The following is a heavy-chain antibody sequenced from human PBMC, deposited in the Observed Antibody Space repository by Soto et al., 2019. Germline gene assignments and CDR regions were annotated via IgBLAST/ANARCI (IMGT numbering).Heavy chain of an antibody. D-gene: IGHD3-10*01. CDR2: IYSGGST. J-gene: IGHJ4*02. CDR1: GFTVSTNY. V-gene: IGHV3-53*01. CDR3: ARHITMGPLVVY. Sequence: EVQLVESGGGLIQPGGSLRLSCAASGFTVSTNYMSWVRQAPGKGLEWVSVIYSGGSTYYADSVKGRFTVSRDNSRNTLYLQMNSLRAEDTAVYYCARHITMGPLVVYWGQGTLVTVSS.